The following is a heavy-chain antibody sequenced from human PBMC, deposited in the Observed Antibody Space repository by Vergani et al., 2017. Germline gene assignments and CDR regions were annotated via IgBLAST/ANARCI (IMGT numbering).Heavy chain of an antibody. CDR3: ARAGKQQLVHDY. Sequence: EVQLVESGGGLVKPGGSLRLSCAASGFTFSSYSMNWVRQAPGKGLEWVSSISMSSSYIYYADSVKGRFTISRDNAKNSLYLQMNSLRADDTAVYYCARAGKQQLVHDYWGQGTLVTVSS. CDR1: GFTFSSYS. D-gene: IGHD6-13*01. CDR2: ISMSSSYI. J-gene: IGHJ4*02. V-gene: IGHV3-21*01.